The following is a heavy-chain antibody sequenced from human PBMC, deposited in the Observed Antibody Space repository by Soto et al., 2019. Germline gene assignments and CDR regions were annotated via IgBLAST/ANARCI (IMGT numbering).Heavy chain of an antibody. CDR3: ASSPDYDILTGPIGAFDI. J-gene: IGHJ3*02. CDR2: IIPIFGTA. V-gene: IGHV1-69*01. Sequence: QGLEWMGGIIPIFGTANYAQKFQGRVTITADESTSTAYMELSSLRSEDTAVYYCASSPDYDILTGPIGAFDIWGQGTMVTVSS. D-gene: IGHD3-9*01.